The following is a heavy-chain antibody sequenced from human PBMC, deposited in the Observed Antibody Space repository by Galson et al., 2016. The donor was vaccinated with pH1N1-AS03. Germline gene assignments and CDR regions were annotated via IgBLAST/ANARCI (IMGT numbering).Heavy chain of an antibody. CDR1: GFSFYDYA. CDR2: ISWNSDKI. D-gene: IGHD2-8*01. CDR3: AKDIGVLMVYTEGPFDY. Sequence: LRLSCAASGFSFYDYAMHWVRQAPGKGLEWVSSISWNSDKITYADSVKGRFTISRDNAKNSLYLEMNSLRAEDTALYYCAKDIGVLMVYTEGPFDYWGPGTLVTVSS. V-gene: IGHV3-9*01. J-gene: IGHJ4*02.